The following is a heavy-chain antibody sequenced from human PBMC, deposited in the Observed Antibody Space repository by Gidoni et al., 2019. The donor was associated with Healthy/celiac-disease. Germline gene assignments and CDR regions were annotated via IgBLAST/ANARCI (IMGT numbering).Heavy chain of an antibody. V-gene: IGHV4-61*02. CDR3: ARGRLEGYYDSSGYYYYYYGMDV. CDR2: IYTSGST. Sequence: QVQLQESGPGLVKPSQTLSLTCTVSGGSISSGSYYWSWIRQPAGKGLEWIGRIYTSGSTNYNPSLKSRVTISVDTSKNQFSLKLSSVTAADTAVYYCARGRLEGYYDSSGYYYYYYGMDVWGQGTTVTVSS. J-gene: IGHJ6*02. D-gene: IGHD3-22*01. CDR1: GGSISSGSYY.